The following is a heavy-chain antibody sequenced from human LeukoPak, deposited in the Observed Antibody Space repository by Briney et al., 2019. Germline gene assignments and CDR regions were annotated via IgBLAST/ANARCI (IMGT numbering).Heavy chain of an antibody. J-gene: IGHJ4*02. CDR3: ARGGSGFGQNRDFDY. D-gene: IGHD2-15*01. Sequence: SETLSLTCTVSGGSISSYYWSWIRKPPGKGLEWIGYIYYSGSTNYNPSLKSRVTISVDTSKNQFSLKLSSVTAADTAVYYCARGGSGFGQNRDFDYWGQGTLVTVSS. CDR2: IYYSGST. V-gene: IGHV4-59*01. CDR1: GGSISSYY.